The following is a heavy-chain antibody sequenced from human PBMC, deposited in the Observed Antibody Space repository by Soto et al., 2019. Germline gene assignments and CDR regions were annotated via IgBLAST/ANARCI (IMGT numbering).Heavy chain of an antibody. CDR2: ISYDGSNK. J-gene: IGHJ6*02. Sequence: QVQLVESGGGVVQPGRSLRLSCAASGFTFSSYGMHWVRQAPGKGLEWVAVISYDGSNKYYADSVNGRFTISRDNSKNTRYLQMNSLRAEDTAVYYCAKDQRLLCRLGNYYYGMDVWGQGTTVTVSS. V-gene: IGHV3-30*18. D-gene: IGHD7-27*01. CDR3: AKDQRLLCRLGNYYYGMDV. CDR1: GFTFSSYG.